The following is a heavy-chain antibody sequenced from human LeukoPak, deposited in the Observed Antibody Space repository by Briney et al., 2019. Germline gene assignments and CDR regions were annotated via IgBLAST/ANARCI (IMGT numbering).Heavy chain of an antibody. CDR2: IKEDGSEK. V-gene: IGHV3-7*01. CDR1: GFALSNFW. J-gene: IGHJ5*02. Sequence: GSLRLSCAASGFALSNFWMTWVRQAPGKGLQWVASIKEDGSEKHYVDSVRGRFAISRDNAKNSLYLRMNSLRVEDTAAYYCARDRGLAAAGTVGWFDPWGQGTLVTVSS. CDR3: ARDRGLAAAGTVGWFDP. D-gene: IGHD6-13*01.